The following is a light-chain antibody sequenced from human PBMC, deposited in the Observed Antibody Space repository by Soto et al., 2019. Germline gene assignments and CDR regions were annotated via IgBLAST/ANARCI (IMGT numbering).Light chain of an antibody. V-gene: IGKV3-15*01. CDR2: GAS. J-gene: IGKJ5*01. CDR1: QSVSSN. Sequence: EIVMTQSPATLSVSPGERSTLSCRASQSVSSNFAWSQPTPGQAPRLPIYGASTRATGIPARFSGSVSGTEFTLTISSQQSEDFAVNYCQQYNNWPPITFGQGTRLEIK. CDR3: QQYNNWPPIT.